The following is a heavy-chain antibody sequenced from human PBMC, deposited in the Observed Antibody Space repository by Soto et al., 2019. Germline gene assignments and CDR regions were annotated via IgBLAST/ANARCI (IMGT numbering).Heavy chain of an antibody. Sequence: PSETLSLTCSVSGGSISSFTYYWGWIRQPPGKGLEWIGTVYYNENTYYNPSLKSRVTITVDTAKNQFSLNLRSVTAADTAMYYCARIPSYGIKAPDSWGQGTLVTVSS. CDR3: ARIPSYGIKAPDS. J-gene: IGHJ4*02. V-gene: IGHV4-39*01. CDR1: GGSISSFTYY. CDR2: VYYNENT. D-gene: IGHD1-20*01.